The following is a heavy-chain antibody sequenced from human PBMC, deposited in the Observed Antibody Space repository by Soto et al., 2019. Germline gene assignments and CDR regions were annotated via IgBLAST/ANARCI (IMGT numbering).Heavy chain of an antibody. V-gene: IGHV4-59*01. CDR2: IYYSGST. J-gene: IGHJ4*02. Sequence: PSETLSLTCTVSGGSISSYYWSWIRQPPGKGLEWIGYIYYSGSTNYNPSPKSRVTISVDTSKNQFSLKLSSVTAADTAVYYCARALVGCSSTSCYLFDYWGQGTLVTVSS. D-gene: IGHD2-2*01. CDR3: ARALVGCSSTSCYLFDY. CDR1: GGSISSYY.